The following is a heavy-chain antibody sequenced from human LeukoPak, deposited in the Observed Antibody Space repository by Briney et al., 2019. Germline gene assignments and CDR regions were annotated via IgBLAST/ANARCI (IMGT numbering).Heavy chain of an antibody. CDR3: ARLADAAVTGSSFDY. D-gene: IGHD6-19*01. CDR2: IYPGDSDT. J-gene: IGHJ4*02. V-gene: IGHV5-51*01. Sequence: GESLKISCQASGYNFTTYWIAWVRQMPGKGLEWMGIIYPGDSDTTYSPSFRGQVTISADKSIGTAYLQWSSLKASDTAMYYCARLADAAVTGSSFDYWGQGTLVTVSS. CDR1: GYNFTTYW.